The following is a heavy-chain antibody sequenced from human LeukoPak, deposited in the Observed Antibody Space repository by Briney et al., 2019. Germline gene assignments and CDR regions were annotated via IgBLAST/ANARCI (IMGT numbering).Heavy chain of an antibody. CDR3: AREGSGSHYADY. CDR2: ISSSSSYI. D-gene: IGHD1-26*01. J-gene: IGHJ4*02. Sequence: GGSLRLSCAASGFTFSSYSMNWVRQAPGKGLEWVSSISSSSSYIYYADSVKGRFTVSRDNAKNSLYLQMNTLRADDMAVYYCAREGSGSHYADYWGQGTLVIVSS. V-gene: IGHV3-21*01. CDR1: GFTFSSYS.